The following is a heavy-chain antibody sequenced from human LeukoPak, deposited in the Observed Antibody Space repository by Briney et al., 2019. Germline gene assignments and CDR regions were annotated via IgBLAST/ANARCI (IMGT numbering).Heavy chain of an antibody. CDR2: INHSGST. CDR1: GGSFSGYY. V-gene: IGHV4-34*01. CDR3: ARFTGYSSGWKIDY. J-gene: IGHJ4*02. Sequence: SETLSLTCAVYGGSFSGYYWSWIRQPPGKGLEWIGKINHSGSTNYNPSLKSRVTISVDTSKNQFSLKLSSVTAADTAVYYCARFTGYSSGWKIDYWGQGTLVTVSS. D-gene: IGHD6-19*01.